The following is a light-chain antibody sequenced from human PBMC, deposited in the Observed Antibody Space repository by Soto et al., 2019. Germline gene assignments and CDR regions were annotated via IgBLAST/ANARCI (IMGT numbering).Light chain of an antibody. V-gene: IGKV3-20*01. J-gene: IGKJ1*01. CDR2: GAS. CDR3: QQYATSPWT. CDR1: QTVDTND. Sequence: PGERATLSCRASQTVDTNDLAWYQQIPGQAPRLLIYGASTRATGIPDRFSGSGSGTAFTLTISRLDPEDSAVYYCQQYATSPWTFGQGTKVEIK.